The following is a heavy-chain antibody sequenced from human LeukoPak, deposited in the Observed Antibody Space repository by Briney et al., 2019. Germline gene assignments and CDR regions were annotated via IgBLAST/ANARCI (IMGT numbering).Heavy chain of an antibody. D-gene: IGHD3-3*01. V-gene: IGHV3-23*01. Sequence: GGSLRLSCAASGFTFSSYAMSWVRQAPGKGLEWVSAISGSGGSTYYADSVKGRFTISRDNSKNTLYLQMNSLRAEDTAVYYCAKYNVGGFWSGYYYYFDYWAREPWSPSPQ. J-gene: IGHJ4*02. CDR2: ISGSGGST. CDR1: GFTFSSYA. CDR3: AKYNVGGFWSGYYYYFDY.